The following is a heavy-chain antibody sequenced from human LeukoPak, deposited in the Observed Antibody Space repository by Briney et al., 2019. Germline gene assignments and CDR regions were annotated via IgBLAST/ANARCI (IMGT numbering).Heavy chain of an antibody. CDR2: IRFDGSNK. D-gene: IGHD3-10*01. CDR1: GFSVSSYG. J-gene: IGHJ4*02. V-gene: IGHV3-30*02. Sequence: PGGSLSLSCAVSGFSVSSYGMHWVRQPPGQGRGWEAFIRFDGSNKSYADSVTERLTISRDNPTNTPYLQMNSLRTAGEAVEYCAKNQVLLGFGENESYYFDYWGQGALLTVSP. CDR3: AKNQVLLGFGENESYYFDY.